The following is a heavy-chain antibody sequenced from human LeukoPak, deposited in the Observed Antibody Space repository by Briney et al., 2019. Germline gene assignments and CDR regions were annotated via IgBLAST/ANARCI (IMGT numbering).Heavy chain of an antibody. CDR1: GGSISSSSYY. V-gene: IGHV4-39*07. CDR2: IYYSGST. Sequence: SETLSLTCTVSGGSISSSSYYWGWIRQPPGKGLEWIGSIYYSGSTYYNPSLKSRVTISVDTSKNQFSLKLSSVTAADTAVYYCARGMSGVVAAAYDYYYYMAVWRKGPSVSVSS. J-gene: IGHJ6*03. D-gene: IGHD2-2*01. CDR3: ARGMSGVVAAAYDYYYYMAV.